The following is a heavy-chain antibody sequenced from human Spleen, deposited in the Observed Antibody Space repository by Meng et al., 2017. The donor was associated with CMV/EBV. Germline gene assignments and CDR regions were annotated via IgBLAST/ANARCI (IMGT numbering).Heavy chain of an antibody. CDR1: GFTFSNYW. CDR3: AREECSSPSCQPDGLAY. CDR2: IKQDESEK. Sequence: GESLKISCAASGFTFSNYWMSWVRQAPGKGLEWVANIKQDESEKYYVGSVKGRFSISRDNAKNSLYLQMNSLRVEDTAVYYCAREECSSPSCQPDGLAYWGQGTLVTVSS. V-gene: IGHV3-7*01. J-gene: IGHJ4*02. D-gene: IGHD2-2*01.